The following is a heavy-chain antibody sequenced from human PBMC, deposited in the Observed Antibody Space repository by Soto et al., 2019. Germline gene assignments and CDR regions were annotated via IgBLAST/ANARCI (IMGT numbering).Heavy chain of an antibody. V-gene: IGHV4-34*01. CDR1: GGPFSGYY. Sequence: SETLSLTCAVYGGPFSGYYWSWIRQPPGKGLEWIGEINHSGSTNYNPSLKSRVTISVDTSKNQFSLKLSSVTAADTAVYYCARESRYCSGGSCYPHDAFDIWGQGTMVTVSS. CDR3: ARESRYCSGGSCYPHDAFDI. D-gene: IGHD2-15*01. J-gene: IGHJ3*02. CDR2: INHSGST.